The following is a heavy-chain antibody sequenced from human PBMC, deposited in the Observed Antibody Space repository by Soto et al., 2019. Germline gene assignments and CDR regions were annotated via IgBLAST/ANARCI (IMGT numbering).Heavy chain of an antibody. CDR3: ARDISYYYYMDV. Sequence: SVKVSCKASGGTFSSYAISWVRQAPGQGLEWMGGIIPIFGTANYAQKFQGRVTITADESTSTAYMELSSLRSEDTAVYYCARDISYYYYMDVWGKGTTVTVSS. CDR2: IIPIFGTA. J-gene: IGHJ6*03. V-gene: IGHV1-69*13. CDR1: GGTFSSYA.